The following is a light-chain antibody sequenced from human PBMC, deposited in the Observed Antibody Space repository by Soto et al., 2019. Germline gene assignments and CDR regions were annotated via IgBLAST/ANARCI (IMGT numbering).Light chain of an antibody. CDR3: MQPLQTPWT. CDR2: LGS. J-gene: IGKJ1*01. CDR1: QSLLHRNGHNY. V-gene: IGKV2-28*01. Sequence: DIVMTQSPLSLPVTPGEPASISCRSSQSLLHRNGHNYLDWYVQKPGQSPQLLIYLGSNRASGVPDRFSSSGSGRDFTLKISRVEAEDVGVYYCMQPLQTPWTFGQGTKVEIK.